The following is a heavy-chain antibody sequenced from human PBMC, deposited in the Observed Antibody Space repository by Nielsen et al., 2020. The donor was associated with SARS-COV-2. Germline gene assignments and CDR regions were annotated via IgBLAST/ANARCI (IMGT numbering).Heavy chain of an antibody. CDR2: INGSETHV. CDR3: ARQTVSSYQLLRKYYYYIDV. V-gene: IGHV3-48*02. D-gene: IGHD2-2*01. Sequence: GESLKISCAASGFTFSASGMNWVRQAPGRGLEWISYINGSETHVYYAASVKGRFTIFRDNAKNALYLQMNSLRDDDTAVYYCARQTVSSYQLLRKYYYYIDVWGKGTTVTVSS. CDR1: GFTFSASG. J-gene: IGHJ6*03.